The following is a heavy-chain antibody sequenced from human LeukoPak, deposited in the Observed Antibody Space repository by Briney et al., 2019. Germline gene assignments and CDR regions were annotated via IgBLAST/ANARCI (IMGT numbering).Heavy chain of an antibody. CDR2: IYSGGNT. Sequence: GGSLRLSCAASGSTVSSNYMSWVRQAPGKGLEWVSVIYSGGNTYYADSVKGRFTISRDNSKNTLYLQMNSLRAEDTAVYYCARDYNGGYSYGYHWGQGTLVTVSS. CDR1: GSTVSSNY. V-gene: IGHV3-53*01. J-gene: IGHJ5*02. CDR3: ARDYNGGYSYGYH. D-gene: IGHD5-18*01.